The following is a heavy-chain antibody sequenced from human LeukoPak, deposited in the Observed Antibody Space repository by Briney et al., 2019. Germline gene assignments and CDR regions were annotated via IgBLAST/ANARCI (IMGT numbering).Heavy chain of an antibody. J-gene: IGHJ4*02. Sequence: GGSLRLSCAASGFTFSSYAMHWVRQAPGKGLEYVSAISSNGGSTYYANSVKGRFTISRDNSKNTLYLQMGSLRAEDMAVYYCARAASPDGGGFDYWGQGTLVTVSS. V-gene: IGHV3-64*01. CDR3: ARAASPDGGGFDY. D-gene: IGHD3-10*01. CDR2: ISSNGGST. CDR1: GFTFSSYA.